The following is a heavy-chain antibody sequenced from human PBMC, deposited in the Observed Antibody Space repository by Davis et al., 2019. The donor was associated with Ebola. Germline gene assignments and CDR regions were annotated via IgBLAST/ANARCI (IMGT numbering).Heavy chain of an antibody. CDR3: ARDFQGLGY. J-gene: IGHJ4*02. CDR1: GFAFSSFR. V-gene: IGHV3-74*01. CDR2: INGDDKRT. D-gene: IGHD3-16*01. Sequence: GESLKISCAASGFAFSSFRMHWVRQAPGKGLVWVSLINGDDKRTNYADSVKGRFTISRDNAKNTLYLQMNSLRAEDTAVYYCARDFQGLGYWGQGTLVTVSS.